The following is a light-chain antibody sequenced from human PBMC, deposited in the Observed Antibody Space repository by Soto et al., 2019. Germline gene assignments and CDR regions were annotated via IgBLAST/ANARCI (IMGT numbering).Light chain of an antibody. J-gene: IGKJ2*01. CDR3: RQSHGIPYT. Sequence: IQMTQSPSSLSASVGDRVTITCRASQTISTYLNWYQQEPGKAPKLLIYAASSLQSGVPSRFSGSGSGTDFTLTISSLQHEDFAASDRRQSHGIPYTFGQGTKLEIK. V-gene: IGKV1-39*01. CDR1: QTISTY. CDR2: AAS.